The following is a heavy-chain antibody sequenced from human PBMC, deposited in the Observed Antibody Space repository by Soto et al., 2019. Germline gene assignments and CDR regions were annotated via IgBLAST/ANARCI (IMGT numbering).Heavy chain of an antibody. CDR2: ISYNSGSI. V-gene: IGHV3-9*01. J-gene: IGHJ3*02. D-gene: IGHD2-2*01. CDR3: VKDIEENQLLYDAFDI. CDR1: GFRFDDYA. Sequence: EVQLVESGGGLVQPGRSLRLSCAASGFRFDDYAMHWVRQAPGKGLEWVSGISYNSGSIGYADSLKGRFTISRDTAKNSLYLQMNSLRAEDTAVYYCVKDIEENQLLYDAFDIWGQGTMVTVSS.